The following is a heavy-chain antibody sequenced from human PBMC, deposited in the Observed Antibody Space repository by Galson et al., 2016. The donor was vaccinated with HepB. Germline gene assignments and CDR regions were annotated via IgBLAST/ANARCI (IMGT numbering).Heavy chain of an antibody. D-gene: IGHD6-19*01. V-gene: IGHV1-69*13. CDR1: GGTFSSYA. Sequence: SVKVSCKASGGTFSSYAITWVRQAPGQGLEWMGGIIPIFGTANYAQKFQGRATITADASTSTAFMELSSLRAEDTAVYYCARVGSGFSGHYYFGMDVWGQGTTVIVS. J-gene: IGHJ6*02. CDR2: IIPIFGTA. CDR3: ARVGSGFSGHYYFGMDV.